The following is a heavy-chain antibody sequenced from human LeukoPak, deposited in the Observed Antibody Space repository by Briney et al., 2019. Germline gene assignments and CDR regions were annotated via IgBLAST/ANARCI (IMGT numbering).Heavy chain of an antibody. CDR1: GFTFSSYW. J-gene: IGHJ5*02. CDR3: ARGPAKDYDILTGYYWSPFDP. CDR2: IKQDGSEK. V-gene: IGHV3-7*04. D-gene: IGHD3-9*01. Sequence: GGSLRLSCAASGFTFSSYWMSWVRQAPGKGLEWVANIKQDGSEKYYVDSVKGRFTISRDNAKNSLYLQMNSLRAEDTAVYYCARGPAKDYDILTGYYWSPFDPWGQGTLVTVSS.